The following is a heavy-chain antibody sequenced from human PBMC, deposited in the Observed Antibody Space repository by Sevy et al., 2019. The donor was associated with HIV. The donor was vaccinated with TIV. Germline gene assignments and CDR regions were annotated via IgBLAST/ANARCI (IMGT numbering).Heavy chain of an antibody. D-gene: IGHD2-2*02. CDR2: ISHSGDGT. V-gene: IGHV3-23*01. CDR3: AKGTLVVPTVIYYYYGMSV. CDR1: GFTFSSYA. J-gene: IGHJ6*02. Sequence: GGSLRLSCAASGFTFSSYAMSWVRQAPGKGLEWVSAISHSGDGTYYADSVKGRFIISRDNSKNTLNLEMNSLRAEDTAVYYCAKGTLVVPTVIYYYYGMSVWGQGTTVTVSS.